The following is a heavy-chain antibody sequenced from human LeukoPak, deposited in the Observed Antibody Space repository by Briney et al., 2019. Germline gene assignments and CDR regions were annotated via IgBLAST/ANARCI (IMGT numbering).Heavy chain of an antibody. D-gene: IGHD2-15*01. V-gene: IGHV1-18*04. CDR1: GYTFTTYG. CDR2: ISAYNGNT. CDR3: ARDPSGRYCNGGSCYSPY. Sequence: ASVKVPCKASGYTFTTYGISWVRQAPGQGLEWMGWISAYNGNTNYAQKLQGRVTMTTDTSTSTAYMELRSLRSDDTAVYYCARDPSGRYCNGGSCYSPYWGQGALVTVSS. J-gene: IGHJ4*02.